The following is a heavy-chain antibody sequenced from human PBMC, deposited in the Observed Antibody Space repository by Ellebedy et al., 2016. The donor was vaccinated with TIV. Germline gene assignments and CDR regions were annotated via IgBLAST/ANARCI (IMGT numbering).Heavy chain of an antibody. Sequence: AASVKVSCKASGYTFTSYGIRWVRQAPGQGLEWVGWMNPNRGNTGAAQKLQGRVTMTTDTSTSTAYMELRSLRSDDTAVDYCARAWRDGYNFPLGDYWGQGTLVTVSS. CDR1: GYTFTSYG. D-gene: IGHD5-24*01. V-gene: IGHV1-18*01. CDR3: ARAWRDGYNFPLGDY. CDR2: MNPNRGNT. J-gene: IGHJ4*02.